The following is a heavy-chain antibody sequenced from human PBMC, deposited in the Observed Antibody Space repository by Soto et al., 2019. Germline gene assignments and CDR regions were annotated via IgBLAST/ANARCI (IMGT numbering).Heavy chain of an antibody. Sequence: GGSLRLSCAASGFTFSSYAMSWVRQAPGKGLEWVSAISGSGGSTYYADSVKGRFTISRDNSKNTLYLQMNSLRAEDTAVYYCAKDRYYYGSGNNHDYWGQGTLVTVPS. D-gene: IGHD3-10*01. CDR1: GFTFSSYA. J-gene: IGHJ4*02. V-gene: IGHV3-23*01. CDR3: AKDRYYYGSGNNHDY. CDR2: ISGSGGST.